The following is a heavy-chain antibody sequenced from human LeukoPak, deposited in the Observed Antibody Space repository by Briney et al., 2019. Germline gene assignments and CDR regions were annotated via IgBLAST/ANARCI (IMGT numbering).Heavy chain of an antibody. D-gene: IGHD3-10*01. CDR3: ARRRSFKLVRGVGQGAFDI. CDR1: GGSFSGYY. J-gene: IGHJ3*02. V-gene: IGHV4-34*01. CDR2: INHSGST. Sequence: KAAETLSFTGAVYGGSFSGYYWSWIRQHPGKGLECIGEINHSGSTNYNPSLKSRVTISVDTSKNQFSLKLSSVTAADTAVYYCARRRSFKLVRGVGQGAFDIWGQGTMVTVSS.